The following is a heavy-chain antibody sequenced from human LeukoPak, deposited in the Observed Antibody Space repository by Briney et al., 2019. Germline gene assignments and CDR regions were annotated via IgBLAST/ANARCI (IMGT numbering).Heavy chain of an antibody. Sequence: GRSLRLSCAASGFTFSSYAMHRVRQAPGKGLEWVAVISYDGSKKYYADSVKGRFTISRDNSKNTLYLQMNSLRAEGTAVHYCARDDYHYGMDVWGQGTTVTVSS. CDR3: ARDDYHYGMDV. CDR1: GFTFSSYA. V-gene: IGHV3-30-3*01. J-gene: IGHJ6*02. CDR2: ISYDGSKK.